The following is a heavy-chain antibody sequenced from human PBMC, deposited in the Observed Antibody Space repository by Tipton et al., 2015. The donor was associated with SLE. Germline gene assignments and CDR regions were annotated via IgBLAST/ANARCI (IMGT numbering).Heavy chain of an antibody. Sequence: QLVQSGAEVKKPGASVKVSCKASGYTFTSYGISWVRQAPGQGLEWMGWISAYNGNTNYAQKLQGRVTMTTDTSTSTAYMELRSLRSDDTAVYYCARWRGYYDILSGYSPMDYWGQGTLVTVSS. CDR2: ISAYNGNT. CDR1: GYTFTSYG. V-gene: IGHV1-18*04. D-gene: IGHD3-9*01. CDR3: ARWRGYYDILSGYSPMDY. J-gene: IGHJ4*02.